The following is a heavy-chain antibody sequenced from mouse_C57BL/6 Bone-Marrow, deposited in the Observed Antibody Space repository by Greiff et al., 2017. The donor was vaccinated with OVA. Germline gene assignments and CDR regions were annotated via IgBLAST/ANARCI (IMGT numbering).Heavy chain of an antibody. CDR2: ISSGSSTI. CDR1: GFTFSDYG. V-gene: IGHV5-17*01. D-gene: IGHD3-1*01. Sequence: EVKLQESGGGLVKPGGSLKLSCAASGFTFSDYGMHWVRQAPEKGLEWVAYISSGSSTIYYADTVKGRFTISRDNAKNTLFLQMTRLRSEDTAMYYCARSTRSFDYWGQGTTLTVSS. CDR3: ARSTRSFDY. J-gene: IGHJ2*01.